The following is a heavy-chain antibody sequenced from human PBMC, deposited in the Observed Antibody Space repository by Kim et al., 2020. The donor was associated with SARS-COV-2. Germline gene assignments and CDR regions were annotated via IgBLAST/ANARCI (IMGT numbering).Heavy chain of an antibody. J-gene: IGHJ5*02. Sequence: SETLSLTCTVSGGSISIDYWSWIRQPPGKGLEWIGYIYHSGSTNYNPSLKSRVTISVDTSKNQFSLKLSSVTAADTAVYYCARGPHYYDSSGYHYNWFDPWGQGTLVTVSS. D-gene: IGHD3-22*01. CDR3: ARGPHYYDSSGYHYNWFDP. CDR2: IYHSGST. V-gene: IGHV4-59*01. CDR1: GGSISIDY.